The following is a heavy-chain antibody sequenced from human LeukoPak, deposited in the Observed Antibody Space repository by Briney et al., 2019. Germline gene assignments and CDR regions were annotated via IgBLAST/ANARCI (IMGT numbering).Heavy chain of an antibody. CDR1: GGSISSSSYY. D-gene: IGHD3-22*01. CDR3: ARARSSITMIVVVNNGYFDY. V-gene: IGHV4-39*07. CDR2: INHSGST. Sequence: PSETLSLTCTVSGGSISSSSYYWGWIRQPPGTGLEWIGEINHSGSTNYNPSLKSRVTISVDTSKNQFSLKLSSVTAADTAVYYCARARSSITMIVVVNNGYFDYWGQGTLVTVSS. J-gene: IGHJ4*02.